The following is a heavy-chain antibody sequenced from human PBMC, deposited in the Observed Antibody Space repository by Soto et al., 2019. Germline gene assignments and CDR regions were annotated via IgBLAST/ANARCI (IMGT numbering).Heavy chain of an antibody. CDR3: ARERITMGLGREKHHSYYYGRDV. CDR2: IYYSGST. Sequence: PSETLFLTCTVSGGSISSGGYYWSWIRQHPGKGLEWIGYIYYSGSTYYNPSLKSRVTISVDTSKNQFPLKLSSVTAADTAVYYCARERITMGLGREKHHSYYYGRDVWGQGTTVTVSS. D-gene: IGHD3-10*01. CDR1: GGSISSGGYY. V-gene: IGHV4-31*03. J-gene: IGHJ6*02.